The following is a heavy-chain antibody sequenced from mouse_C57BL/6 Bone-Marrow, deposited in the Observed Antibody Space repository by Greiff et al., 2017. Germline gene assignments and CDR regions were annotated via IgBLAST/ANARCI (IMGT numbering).Heavy chain of an antibody. J-gene: IGHJ3*01. CDR3: ARRTTVV. CDR2: ISSGGSYT. CDR1: GFTFSSYG. V-gene: IGHV5-6*02. D-gene: IGHD1-1*01. Sequence: DVKLVESGGDLVKPGGSLKLSCAASGFTFSSYGMSWVRQTPDKRLEWVATISSGGSYTYYPDSVKGRFTISRDNAKNTLYLQMSSLKSDDTAMYYCARRTTVVWGQGTLVTVSA.